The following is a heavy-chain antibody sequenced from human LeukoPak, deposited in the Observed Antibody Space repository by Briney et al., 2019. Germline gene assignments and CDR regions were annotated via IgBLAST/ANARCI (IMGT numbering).Heavy chain of an antibody. CDR2: IYYIGST. V-gene: IGHV4-39*01. D-gene: IGHD6-19*01. CDR3: ARHSSSNWISRFDV. Sequence: PSETLSLTCIVSGGSIGSSSYSWAWIRQPPGKGLEWIGSIYYIGSTNKNPSLKSRLTMSVDTSLDQFSLKMASVTAADTALYYCARHSSSNWISRFDVWGQGTTVTVSS. CDR1: GGSIGSSSYS. J-gene: IGHJ6*02.